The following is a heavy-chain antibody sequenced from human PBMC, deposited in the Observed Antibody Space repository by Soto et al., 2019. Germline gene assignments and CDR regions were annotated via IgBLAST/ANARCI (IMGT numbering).Heavy chain of an antibody. Sequence: QVQLVESGGDVVQPGRSLRLSCAASGFTFSTYAMHWVRQAPGKGLEWVGDISYDGSNKYYAGSVKGRFTISRDNSKNTLYLQMNSLRAEETAVYYCAKGGLWPRAPLDFWGQGSLVTVSS. CDR1: GFTFSTYA. V-gene: IGHV3-30-3*01. CDR3: AKGGLWPRAPLDF. CDR2: ISYDGSNK. D-gene: IGHD2-21*01. J-gene: IGHJ4*02.